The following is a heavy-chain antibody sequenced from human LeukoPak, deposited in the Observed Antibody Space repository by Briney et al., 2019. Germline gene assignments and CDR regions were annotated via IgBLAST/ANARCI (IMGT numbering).Heavy chain of an antibody. Sequence: SETLSLTCAVYGGSFSGYYWSWIRQPPGKGLEGIGEINHSGSTNYNPSLKSRVTISVDTSKTQFSLKLSSVTAADTAVYYCARPRYSSSSPYDYWGQGTLVTVSS. J-gene: IGHJ4*02. D-gene: IGHD6-6*01. CDR1: GGSFSGYY. CDR3: ARPRYSSSSPYDY. CDR2: INHSGST. V-gene: IGHV4-34*01.